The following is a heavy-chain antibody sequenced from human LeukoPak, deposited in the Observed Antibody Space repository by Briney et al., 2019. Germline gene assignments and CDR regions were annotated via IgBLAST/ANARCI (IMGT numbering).Heavy chain of an antibody. CDR3: ARGGSGSYASFDC. CDR2: IYTSGST. J-gene: IGHJ4*02. Sequence: SGTLSLTCTVSGGSISNYYWSWIRQPAGKGLEWIGRIYTSGSTNYNPSLKSRVTISVDKSKNQFSLKLSSVTAADTAVYHCARGGSGSYASFDCWGQGTLVTVSS. CDR1: GGSISNYY. V-gene: IGHV4-4*07. D-gene: IGHD1-26*01.